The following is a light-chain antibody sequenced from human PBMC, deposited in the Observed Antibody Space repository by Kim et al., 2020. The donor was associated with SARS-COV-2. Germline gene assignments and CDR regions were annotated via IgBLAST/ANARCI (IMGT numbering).Light chain of an antibody. Sequence: VSQGKTASISCSGDKLGNKYAYWYQQKPGQSPILVIYQDGKRPSGIPERFSGSNSGNTATLTITGTQAMDEADYYCQAWERSTAIFGGGTQLTVL. CDR1: KLGNKY. CDR2: QDG. J-gene: IGLJ2*01. V-gene: IGLV3-1*01. CDR3: QAWERSTAI.